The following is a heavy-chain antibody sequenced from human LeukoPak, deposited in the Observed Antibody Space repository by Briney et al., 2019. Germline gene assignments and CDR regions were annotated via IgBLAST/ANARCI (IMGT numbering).Heavy chain of an antibody. CDR2: IYYSGST. D-gene: IGHD6-19*01. CDR3: ARETSLAGFASGLGFNY. CDR1: GGSVSSSSYY. V-gene: IGHV4-39*02. J-gene: IGHJ4*02. Sequence: SETLSLTCTVSGGSVSSSSYYCGWIRQPPGKGLEWIARIYYSGSTYYNPSLKSRVTISEHTSKNQFSLKLSSVTAADTAVYYCARETSLAGFASGLGFNYWGQGILVSVSS.